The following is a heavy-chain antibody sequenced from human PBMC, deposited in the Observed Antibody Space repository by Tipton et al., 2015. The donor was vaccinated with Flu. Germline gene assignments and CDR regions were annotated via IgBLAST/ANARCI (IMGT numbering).Heavy chain of an antibody. Sequence: TLSLTCNVSGFSIMSGHYWGWIRQPPKKGLEWIGRVFRSGDTYYNASLKKRLTMSVDTSKNQFSLRLTSVTAADTAVYYCARLRAGYFDCWGQGALLTVSS. CDR1: GFSIMSGHY. D-gene: IGHD5-12*01. J-gene: IGHJ4*02. V-gene: IGHV4-38-2*02. CDR3: ARLRAGYFDC. CDR2: VFRSGDT.